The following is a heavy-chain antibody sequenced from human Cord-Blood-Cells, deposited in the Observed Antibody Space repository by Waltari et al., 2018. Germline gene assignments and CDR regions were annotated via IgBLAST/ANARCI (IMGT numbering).Heavy chain of an antibody. J-gene: IGHJ4*02. V-gene: IGHV3-53*01. D-gene: IGHD6-13*01. Sequence: EVQLVESGGGLIQPGGSLRLSCAASGFTVSCNYMIWVRQAPGKGLEWVSVIYSGGSTYYADSVKGRFTISRDNSKNTLYLQMNSLRAEDTAVYYCARDIAAADPVDDYWGQGTLVTVSS. CDR2: IYSGGST. CDR3: ARDIAAADPVDDY. CDR1: GFTVSCNY.